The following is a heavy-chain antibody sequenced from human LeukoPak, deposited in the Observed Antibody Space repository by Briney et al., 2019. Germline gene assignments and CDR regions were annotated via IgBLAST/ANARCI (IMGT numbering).Heavy chain of an antibody. J-gene: IGHJ4*02. V-gene: IGHV4-39*01. D-gene: IGHD3-16*01. CDR1: GDSNTTEHYW. CDR2: IFYTGKI. CDR3: ARQLGVGVWALDR. Sequence: PSETLSLTCDVSGDSNTTEHYWWGWLRQPPGKGLEWIAIIFYTGKIHDNPSLRNRISMSVDTSKDQFSLRLSAVTAADTAVYYCARQLGVGVWALDRWGQGTLVTVSS.